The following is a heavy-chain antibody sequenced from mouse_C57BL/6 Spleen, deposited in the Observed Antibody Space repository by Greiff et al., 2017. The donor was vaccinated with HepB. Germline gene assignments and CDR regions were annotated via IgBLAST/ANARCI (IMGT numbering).Heavy chain of an antibody. J-gene: IGHJ3*01. CDR2: IYPGDGDT. CDR3: ARGGYYGYDAAWFAY. CDR1: GYAFSSSW. D-gene: IGHD2-2*01. V-gene: IGHV1-82*01. Sequence: VQLQQSGPELVKPGASVKISCKASGYAFSSSWMNWVKQRPGKGLEWIGRIYPGDGDTNYNGKFKGKATLTADKSSSTAYMQLSSLTSEDSAVYFCARGGYYGYDAAWFAYWGQGTLVTVSA.